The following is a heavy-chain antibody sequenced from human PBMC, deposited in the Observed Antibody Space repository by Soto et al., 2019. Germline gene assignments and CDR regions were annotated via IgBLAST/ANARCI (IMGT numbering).Heavy chain of an antibody. CDR3: ARSIVVVTALDY. J-gene: IGHJ4*02. CDR1: GYTFTSYA. Sequence: QVQLVQSGAEEKKPGGTVKVSCKASGYTFTSYAMHWVRQAPGQRLEWMGWINAGNGNTKYSQKFQGRVTITRDTSASTAYMELSSLRSEDTAVYYCARSIVVVTALDYWGQGTLVTVSS. V-gene: IGHV1-3*05. CDR2: INAGNGNT. D-gene: IGHD2-21*02.